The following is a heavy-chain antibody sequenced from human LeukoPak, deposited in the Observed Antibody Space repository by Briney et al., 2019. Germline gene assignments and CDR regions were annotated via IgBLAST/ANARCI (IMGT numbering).Heavy chain of an antibody. CDR2: INTDGSST. J-gene: IGHJ4*02. Sequence: GGSLRLSCAASGFTFSSYWMHWVRQAPGKGLVWVSRINTDGSSTSYADSVKGRFTISRDNSKNTLYLQRNSLRAEDTAVYYCAQGGGSTGKLDYWGQGTLVTVSS. CDR1: GFTFSSYW. CDR3: AQGGGSTGKLDY. V-gene: IGHV3-74*01. D-gene: IGHD3-9*01.